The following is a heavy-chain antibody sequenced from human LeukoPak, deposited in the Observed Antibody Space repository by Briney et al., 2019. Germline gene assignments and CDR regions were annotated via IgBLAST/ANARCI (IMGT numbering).Heavy chain of an antibody. CDR1: GFTFSSYS. D-gene: IGHD6-13*01. CDR3: AKDRVATERYYMDV. V-gene: IGHV3-48*01. CDR2: ISSSSSTI. J-gene: IGHJ6*03. Sequence: GGSLRLSCAASGFTFSSYSMNWVRQAPGKGLEWVSYISSSSSTIYYADSVKGRFTISRDNSKNTLYLQMNSLRAEDTAVYYCAKDRVATERYYMDVWGKGTTVTISS.